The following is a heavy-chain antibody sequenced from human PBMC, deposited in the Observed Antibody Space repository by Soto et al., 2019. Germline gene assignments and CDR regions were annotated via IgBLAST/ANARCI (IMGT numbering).Heavy chain of an antibody. V-gene: IGHV3-74*01. D-gene: IGHD6-19*01. J-gene: IGHJ4*02. CDR3: ARGVAGMSYFDS. Sequence: GGSLRLSCAASGFTFGTHWMNWVRQAPGKGLVWVSRIVGDGTTTWYADSVKGRFTISRDNAKSTLYLQMNSLRAEDTAVYYCARGVAGMSYFDSWGQGILVTVSS. CDR2: IVGDGTTT. CDR1: GFTFGTHW.